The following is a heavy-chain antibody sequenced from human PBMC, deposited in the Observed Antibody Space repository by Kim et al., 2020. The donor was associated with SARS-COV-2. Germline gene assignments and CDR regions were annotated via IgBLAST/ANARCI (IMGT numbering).Heavy chain of an antibody. Sequence: SGPTLVKPTQTLTLTCTFSGFSLNTYGVSVGWIRRAPGKALEWLAVIYWDNDNRLSPSLETRLTISKDTSKNQVVLTMTNMDPADTATYFCAHSSSYNWFDAWGQGTLVTVSS. J-gene: IGHJ5*02. CDR1: GFSLNTYGVS. V-gene: IGHV2-5*02. CDR2: IYWDNDN. CDR3: AHSSSYNWFDA.